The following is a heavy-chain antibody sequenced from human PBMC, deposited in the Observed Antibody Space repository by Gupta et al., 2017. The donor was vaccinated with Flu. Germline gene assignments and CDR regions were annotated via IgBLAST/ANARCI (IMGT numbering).Heavy chain of an antibody. CDR2: ISSSSSYI. J-gene: IGHJ4*02. V-gene: IGHV3-21*01. CDR3: VRDDSTTCRTGNYLDS. D-gene: IGHD2-2*01. CDR1: GFRFRSYD. Sequence: EVQLVESGGGPVKAGGSLRLSCAVSGFRFRSYDMDWVRQAPGKVLEWVASISSSSSYISYADAVKGRFTISRDNAQKSGVLQIDSLSAEAKEGYYCVRDDSTTCRTGNYLDSCCQVTLVTVSS.